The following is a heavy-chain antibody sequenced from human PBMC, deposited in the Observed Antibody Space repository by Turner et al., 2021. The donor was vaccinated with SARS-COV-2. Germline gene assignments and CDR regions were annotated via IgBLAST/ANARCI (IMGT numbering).Heavy chain of an antibody. CDR2: IYYSGST. CDR3: ATEYVNIVATHRYYSYAMDV. V-gene: IGHV4-39*01. CDR1: GGSSSSSGYY. Sequence: QLQLQESGPGLVKPSETLSHTCTVSGGSSSSSGYYWGWIRQPPGKGLEWMGSIYYSGSTYYNPSLKSRVTISVDTSKNQFSLKLSSVTAADTAVYYCATEYVNIVATHRYYSYAMDVWGQGTTVTVSS. D-gene: IGHD5-12*01. J-gene: IGHJ6*02.